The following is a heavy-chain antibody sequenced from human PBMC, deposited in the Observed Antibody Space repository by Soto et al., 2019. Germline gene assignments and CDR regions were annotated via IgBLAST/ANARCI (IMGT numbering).Heavy chain of an antibody. J-gene: IGHJ4*02. CDR3: ARHSGFVPGRYDSSAYYFDY. CDR2: IYPGDSDT. V-gene: IGHV5-51*01. D-gene: IGHD3-22*01. CDR1: GYSFTSYW. Sequence: PGESLKISCKGSGYSFTSYWIGWVRQMPGKGLEWMGIIYPGDSDTRYSPSFQGQVTISADKSISTAYLQWSSLKASDTAMYYCARHSGFVPGRYDSSAYYFDYWGQGTLVTVSS.